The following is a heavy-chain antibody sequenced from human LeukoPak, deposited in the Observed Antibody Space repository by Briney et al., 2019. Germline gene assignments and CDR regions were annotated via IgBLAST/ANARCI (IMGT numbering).Heavy chain of an antibody. J-gene: IGHJ4*02. V-gene: IGHV3-20*04. CDR3: ARSIYGAYSFGPPFDY. CDR1: GFTFDDYG. CDR2: INGNGGSA. Sequence: PGGSLRLSCAASGFTFDDYGMSWVRQAPGKGLEWVSGINGNGGSAGYADSLKGRFTISRDNAKNSLNLQMNSLRVEDTALYYCARSIYGAYSFGPPFDYWGQGTLVTVSS. D-gene: IGHD5-18*01.